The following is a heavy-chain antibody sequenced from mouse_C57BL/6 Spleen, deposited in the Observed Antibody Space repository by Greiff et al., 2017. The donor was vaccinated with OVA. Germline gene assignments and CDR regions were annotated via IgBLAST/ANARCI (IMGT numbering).Heavy chain of an antibody. CDR2: ISSGSSTI. D-gene: IGHD1-1*01. CDR1: GFTFSDYG. Sequence: EVQGVESGGGLVKPGGSLKLSCAASGFTFSDYGMHWVRQAPEKGLEWVAYISSGSSTIYYADTVKGRFTISRDNAKNTLFLQMTSLRSEDTAMYYCARHYYGSSYYAMDYWGQGTSVTVSS. V-gene: IGHV5-17*01. CDR3: ARHYYGSSYYAMDY. J-gene: IGHJ4*01.